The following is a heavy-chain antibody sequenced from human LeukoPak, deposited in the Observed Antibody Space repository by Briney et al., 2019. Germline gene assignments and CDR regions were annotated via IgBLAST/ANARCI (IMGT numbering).Heavy chain of an antibody. Sequence: PSQTLSLTCTVSGGSISSGSYYWSWIRQPAGKGLEWIGRIYTSGSTDYNPSLKSRVTISVDTSKNQFSLKLSSVTAADTAVYYCAREGDGYNYLDYWGQGTLVTVSS. CDR1: GGSISSGSYY. CDR3: AREGDGYNYLDY. V-gene: IGHV4-61*02. D-gene: IGHD5-24*01. CDR2: IYTSGST. J-gene: IGHJ4*02.